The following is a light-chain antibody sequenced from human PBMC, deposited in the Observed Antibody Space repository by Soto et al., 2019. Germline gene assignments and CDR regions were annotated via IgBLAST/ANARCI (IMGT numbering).Light chain of an antibody. V-gene: IGKV2-28*01. CDR3: MQSLQTPRT. CDR2: LGS. Sequence: DIVMTQSPLSLPVTPGEPASISCRSSQSPLHSDGYNYLDWYLQKPGQSPQLLIYLGSNRASGVPDRFSGSGSGTDFTLKISRVEAEDVWVYYCMQSLQTPRTFGQWTKVEIK. J-gene: IGKJ1*01. CDR1: QSPLHSDGYNY.